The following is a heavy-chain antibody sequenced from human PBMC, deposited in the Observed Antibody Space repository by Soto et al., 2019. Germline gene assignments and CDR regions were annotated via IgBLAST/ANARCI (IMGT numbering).Heavy chain of an antibody. V-gene: IGHV3-11*06. J-gene: IGHJ4*02. Sequence: QVQLVEPGGGLVKPGGSLRLSCAASGFTFSDYYMTWIRQAPGKGLEYVSYIVTSSAYTNYADSVKGRFTISRDNAKNSLFLEMRTLRAEDPAVYYCARLRASGWYMVGYFDSWAQGTLVTVSS. D-gene: IGHD6-19*01. CDR2: IVTSSAYT. CDR3: ARLRASGWYMVGYFDS. CDR1: GFTFSDYY.